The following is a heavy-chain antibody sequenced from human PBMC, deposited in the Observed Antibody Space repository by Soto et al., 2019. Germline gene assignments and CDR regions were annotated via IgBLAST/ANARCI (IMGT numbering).Heavy chain of an antibody. CDR3: ARHCAGGGSCNWGTDAVDS. V-gene: IGHV4-59*08. Sequence: QVQLQESGPGLVKPSETVSLTCSVSGGSIRTNYWSWIRQSPGKGLEWIGYTHNSGRTNYNPSLKSRVTISRDTAESQGSLKRSSVTAAATAVYYCARHCAGGGSCNWGTDAVDSWGQGTMVTVSS. CDR1: GGSIRTNY. CDR2: THNSGRT. J-gene: IGHJ3*02. D-gene: IGHD2-15*01.